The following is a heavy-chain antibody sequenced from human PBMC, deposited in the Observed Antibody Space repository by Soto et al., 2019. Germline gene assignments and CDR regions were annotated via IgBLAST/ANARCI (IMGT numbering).Heavy chain of an antibody. J-gene: IGHJ1*01. CDR2: INHSGST. V-gene: IGHV4-34*01. CDR1: GGSFRGYY. Sequence: QVQLQQWGAGLLKPSETLSLTCAVYGGSFRGYYWSWIRQPPGKGLEWIGEINHSGSTNYNPSLNSRVTLSVDTSKNHFSLKLNSMTAADTAVYYCARGEGGFQYWGQGTLVTVSS. CDR3: ARGEGGFQY.